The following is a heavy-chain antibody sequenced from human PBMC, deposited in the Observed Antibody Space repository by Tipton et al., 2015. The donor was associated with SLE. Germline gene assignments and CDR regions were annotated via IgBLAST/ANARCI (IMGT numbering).Heavy chain of an antibody. V-gene: IGHV4-39*07. Sequence: TLSLTCTVSGGSISTSSYYWGWIRQPPGKGLEWIGEIYHTGTTHYNPSLKSRVTISVDKSKNQFSLKLSSLTAADTAVYYCARGILDYLSSYHFDYWGQGTLVTVSS. CDR2: IYHTGTT. J-gene: IGHJ4*02. D-gene: IGHD3/OR15-3a*01. CDR1: GGSISTSSYY. CDR3: ARGILDYLSSYHFDY.